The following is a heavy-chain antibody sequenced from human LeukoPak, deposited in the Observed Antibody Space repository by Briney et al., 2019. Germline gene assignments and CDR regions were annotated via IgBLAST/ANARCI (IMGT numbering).Heavy chain of an antibody. CDR1: GFTFSSSA. Sequence: GRSLRLSCAASGFTFSSSAMHLVRQAPGKGLEWVAVISYDGRNTYHADSVKGRFTISRDNSKNTLYLQVNSLRAEDTAVYFCARESVRGAFDYWGQGTLVTVSS. J-gene: IGHJ4*02. D-gene: IGHD3-10*01. V-gene: IGHV3-30*04. CDR3: ARESVRGAFDY. CDR2: ISYDGRNT.